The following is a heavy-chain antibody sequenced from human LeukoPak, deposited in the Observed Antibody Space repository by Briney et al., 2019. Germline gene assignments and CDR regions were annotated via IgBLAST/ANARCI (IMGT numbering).Heavy chain of an antibody. J-gene: IGHJ3*02. Sequence: GASGKVSCKASGYTFTGYYMHWVRQAPGQGLEWMGWINPNSGGTNYAQKFQGRVTMTRDTSISTAYMELSRLRSEDTAVYYCARDLGPLRSPNRTNGVCYNPNAFDIWGQGTMVTVSS. CDR3: ARDLGPLRSPNRTNGVCYNPNAFDI. V-gene: IGHV1-2*02. CDR1: GYTFTGYY. CDR2: INPNSGGT. D-gene: IGHD2-8*01.